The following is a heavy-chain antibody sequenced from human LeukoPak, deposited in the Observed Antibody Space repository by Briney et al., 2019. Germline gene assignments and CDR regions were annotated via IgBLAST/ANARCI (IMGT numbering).Heavy chain of an antibody. V-gene: IGHV3-23*01. Sequence: PGGSLRLSCAASRFTFSSYAMSWVRQAPGKGLEWVSAISGSGGTTYNADSVKGRFTISRDNSKNTLYLQLNSLRAEDMAVYYCAKGAGNFDWSYHDYWGQGTLVTVSS. CDR1: RFTFSSYA. J-gene: IGHJ4*02. CDR2: ISGSGGTT. CDR3: AKGAGNFDWSYHDY. D-gene: IGHD3-9*01.